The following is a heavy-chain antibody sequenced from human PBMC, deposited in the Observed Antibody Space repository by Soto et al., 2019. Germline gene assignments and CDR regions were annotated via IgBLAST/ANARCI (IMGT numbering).Heavy chain of an antibody. Sequence: EVQLLESGGGLVQPGGSLRLSCAASGFTFSSYAMSWVRQAPGKGLEWVSAMSGSGGSTYYADSVKGRFTISRDNPKNPLYLQMNSLGAEDTAVYYGAKDLLSYSDFWSGYYTGFDYWGQGTLVTVSS. CDR2: MSGSGGST. J-gene: IGHJ4*02. CDR1: GFTFSSYA. D-gene: IGHD3-3*01. V-gene: IGHV3-23*01. CDR3: AKDLLSYSDFWSGYYTGFDY.